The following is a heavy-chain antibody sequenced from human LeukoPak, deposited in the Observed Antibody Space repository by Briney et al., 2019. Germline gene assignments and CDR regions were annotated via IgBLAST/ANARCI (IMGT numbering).Heavy chain of an antibody. Sequence: GASVKVSCKASGGTFSSYAISWVRQAPGQGLEWMGGIIPIFGTANYAQKFQGRVTITTDESTSTAYMELSSLRSEDTAVYYCAREYGDYVIGFDYWGQGTLVTVSS. J-gene: IGHJ4*02. CDR2: IIPIFGTA. D-gene: IGHD4-17*01. CDR3: AREYGDYVIGFDY. V-gene: IGHV1-69*05. CDR1: GGTFSSYA.